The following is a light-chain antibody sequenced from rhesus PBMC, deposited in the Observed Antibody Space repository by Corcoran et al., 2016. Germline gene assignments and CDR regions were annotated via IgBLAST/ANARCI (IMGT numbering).Light chain of an antibody. CDR1: QSLNNY. CDR2: RAS. Sequence: DIQMTQSPSSLSASVGDRVTIICQASQSLNNYLNWYQQKPGKVPKLLVYRASSLQSGIPSRFSGSGAWTDFTLTISSLQPEDFATYYCQQGYNYPFTFGPGTKLDIK. J-gene: IGKJ3*01. CDR3: QQGYNYPFT. V-gene: IGKV1S9*01.